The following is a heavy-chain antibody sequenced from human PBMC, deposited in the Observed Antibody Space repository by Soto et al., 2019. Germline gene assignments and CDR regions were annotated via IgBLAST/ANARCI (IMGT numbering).Heavy chain of an antibody. D-gene: IGHD6-19*01. CDR3: AKGGRQWLVTSDFNY. V-gene: IGHV3-30*18. CDR1: GFTFRDYA. Sequence: VQLVESGGGVVQPGRSLRLSCAASGFTFRDYAMHWVRQAPGKGLEWVTVVSHDGRNTHYADSVKGRFTISRDSSKNTVSLEMTSLRAEDTAVYYCAKGGRQWLVTSDFNYWGQGALVTVSS. CDR2: VSHDGRNT. J-gene: IGHJ4*02.